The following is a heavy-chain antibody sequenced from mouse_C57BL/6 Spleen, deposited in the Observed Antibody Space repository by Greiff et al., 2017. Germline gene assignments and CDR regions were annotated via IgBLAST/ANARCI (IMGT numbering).Heavy chain of an antibody. D-gene: IGHD1-1*02. CDR3: GRGGGYGYFDV. V-gene: IGHV1-80*01. J-gene: IGHJ1*03. CDR1: GYAFSSYW. CDR2: IYPGDGDT. Sequence: QVQLQQSGAELVKPGASVKISCKASGYAFSSYWMNWVKQRPGKGLEWIGQIYPGDGDTNYNGKFKGKATLTADKSSSTAYMQLSSLTSEDSAVYFCGRGGGYGYFDVWGKGTTVTVSS.